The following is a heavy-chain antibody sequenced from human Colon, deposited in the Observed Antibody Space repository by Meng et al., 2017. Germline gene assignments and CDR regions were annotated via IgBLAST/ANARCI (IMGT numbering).Heavy chain of an antibody. J-gene: IGHJ4*02. CDR2: INPNSGGT. CDR3: ARENGGSDDYGGNFDY. Sequence: VWLLRAGAEVKRPGAPVKVSCKVPENTSPGYNMHWGRQAPGQGLEWMGRINPNSGGTNYAQKFQGRVTMTRDTSISTAYMELSRLRSDDTAVYYCARENGGSDDYGGNFDYWGQGTLVTVSS. CDR1: ENTSPGYN. V-gene: IGHV1-2*06. D-gene: IGHD4-23*01.